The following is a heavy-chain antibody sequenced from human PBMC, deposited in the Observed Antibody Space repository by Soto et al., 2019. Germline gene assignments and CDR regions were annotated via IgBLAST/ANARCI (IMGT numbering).Heavy chain of an antibody. CDR3: ARERSMVTGLFDYYYGMDV. V-gene: IGHV1-18*01. J-gene: IGHJ6*02. D-gene: IGHD5-18*01. CDR2: ISAYNGNT. Sequence: QVQLVQSGAEVKKPGASVKVSCKASGYTFTSYGISWVRQAPGQGLEWMGWISAYNGNTNYAQKLQGRVTMTTDTSTSTDYMELRSLRSDDTAVYYCARERSMVTGLFDYYYGMDVWGQGTTVTVSS. CDR1: GYTFTSYG.